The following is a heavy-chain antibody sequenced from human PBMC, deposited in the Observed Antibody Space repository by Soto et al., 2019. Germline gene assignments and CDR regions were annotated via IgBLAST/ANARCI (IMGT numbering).Heavy chain of an antibody. CDR1: GFTFRSYW. D-gene: IGHD3-3*01. CDR2: IKPDGSEK. V-gene: IGHV3-7*03. CDR3: ARAEDYDFWSGPPKYFDN. Sequence: GVSLRLSCATSGFTFRSYWMTWVRQAPGKGPEWVANIKPDGSEKQYVDSVKGRFTVSRDNAKKSLDLQMNSLRVEDTAVYYCARAEDYDFWSGPPKYFDNWGQGTQVTVSS. J-gene: IGHJ4*02.